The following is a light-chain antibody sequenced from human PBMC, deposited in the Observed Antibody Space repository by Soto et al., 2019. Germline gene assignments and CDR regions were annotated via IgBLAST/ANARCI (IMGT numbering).Light chain of an antibody. Sequence: DLQLTPSPSTLSASVEDTVTITCRASQTISGWLAWYQQRPGKAPNLLIFDASTLESGVPSRFSGSGSGTTFTLTISSLQSDDFATYYCLQYNGYYRTFGQGTKVDIK. CDR2: DAS. V-gene: IGKV1-5*01. CDR3: LQYNGYYRT. J-gene: IGKJ1*01. CDR1: QTISGW.